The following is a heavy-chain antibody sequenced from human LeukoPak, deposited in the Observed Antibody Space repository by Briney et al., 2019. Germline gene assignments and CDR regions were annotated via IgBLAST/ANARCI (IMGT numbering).Heavy chain of an antibody. CDR3: ARVKSSGWGDAFHI. CDR1: GGSFSGYY. V-gene: IGHV4-59*01. D-gene: IGHD6-19*01. Sequence: SETLSLTCAVYGGSFSGYYWSWIRQPPGKGLEWIGYIYYSGSTNYNPSLKSRVTISVDTSKNHFSLKLSSVTAADTAVYYCARVKSSGWGDAFHIWGQGTMVTVSS. J-gene: IGHJ3*02. CDR2: IYYSGST.